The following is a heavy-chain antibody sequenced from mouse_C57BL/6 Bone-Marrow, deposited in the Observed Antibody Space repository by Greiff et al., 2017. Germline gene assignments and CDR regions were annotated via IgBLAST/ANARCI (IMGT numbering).Heavy chain of an antibody. J-gene: IGHJ2*01. CDR2: LSSGSSTI. Sequence: DVMLVESGGGLVKPGGSLKLSCAASGFTFSDYGMHWVRQAPEKGLEWVAYLSSGSSTIYYADTVKGRFTISRDHANNTRLLQRTRLRSEDTAMYYCAMRRGYRNSNLLDYWGQGTTLTVSS. V-gene: IGHV5-17*01. CDR1: GFTFSDYG. D-gene: IGHD2-5*01. CDR3: AMRRGYRNSNLLDY.